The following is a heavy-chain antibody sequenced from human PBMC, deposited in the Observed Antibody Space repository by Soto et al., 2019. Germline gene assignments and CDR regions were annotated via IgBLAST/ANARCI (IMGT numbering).Heavy chain of an antibody. CDR3: AKDDTYYYDSSGWPFDY. Sequence: VGSLRLSCAASGFTFSSYAMSWVRQAQGKGLEWVSAISGSGGSTYYADSVKGRFTISRDNSKNTLYLQMNSLRAEDTAVYYCAKDDTYYYDSSGWPFDYWGQGTLVTAPQ. J-gene: IGHJ4*02. V-gene: IGHV3-23*01. CDR2: ISGSGGST. CDR1: GFTFSSYA. D-gene: IGHD3-22*01.